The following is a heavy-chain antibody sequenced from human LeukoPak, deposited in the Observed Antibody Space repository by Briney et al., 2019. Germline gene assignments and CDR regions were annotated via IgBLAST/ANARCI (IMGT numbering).Heavy chain of an antibody. CDR2: ISGSGGST. V-gene: IGHV3-23*01. CDR1: GFTFSSYA. D-gene: IGHD2-15*01. J-gene: IGHJ5*02. CDR3: AKQGSIVVMLSWFDP. Sequence: GGSLRLSCAASGFTFSSYAMSWVRQAPGKGLEWVSAISGSGGSTYYADSVKGRFTISRDNSKNTLYLQMNSLRAEDTAVYYCAKQGSIVVMLSWFDPWGQGTLVTVSS.